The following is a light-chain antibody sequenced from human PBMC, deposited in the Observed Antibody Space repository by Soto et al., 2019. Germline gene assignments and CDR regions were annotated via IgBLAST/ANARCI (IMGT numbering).Light chain of an antibody. CDR1: QSISSW. J-gene: IGKJ1*01. Sequence: DFQMTQSPSTLSASVGDRVTITCGASQSISSWLAWYQQKPGKAPKLLIYDASSLESGVPSRFSGSGSGTEFTLTISSLQPDDFATYYCQQYNSYSRPFGQGTKVDIK. CDR3: QQYNSYSRP. CDR2: DAS. V-gene: IGKV1-5*01.